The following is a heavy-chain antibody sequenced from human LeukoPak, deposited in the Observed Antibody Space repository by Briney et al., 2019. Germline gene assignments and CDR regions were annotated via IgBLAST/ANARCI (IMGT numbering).Heavy chain of an antibody. CDR1: GFPFQSYW. D-gene: IGHD6-13*01. CDR3: ASRQQQLKGGNYYGMDV. J-gene: IGHJ6*02. V-gene: IGHV3-7*01. CDR2: INADGSDK. Sequence: PGGSLVLSCTASGFPFQSYWMNWVRQAPGKGLELVANINADGSDKYFMDSVKGRFSISRDNANNRLYLQMTSLRAEDTAVYYCASRQQQLKGGNYYGMDVWGQGTTVTVSS.